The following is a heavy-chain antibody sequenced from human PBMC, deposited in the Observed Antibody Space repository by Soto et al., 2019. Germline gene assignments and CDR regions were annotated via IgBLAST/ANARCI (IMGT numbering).Heavy chain of an antibody. D-gene: IGHD5-18*01. CDR3: AGPGYSSQDY. V-gene: IGHV3-23*01. Sequence: GGSLRLSCAASGFTFSSFALSWVRQAPGKGLEWVSAISGSGDDTDYADSVKGRFTIYRDNSKNTLYLQMNSLRAEDTAVYYCAGPGYSSQDYWGQGALVTVSS. CDR1: GFTFSSFA. J-gene: IGHJ4*02. CDR2: ISGSGDDT.